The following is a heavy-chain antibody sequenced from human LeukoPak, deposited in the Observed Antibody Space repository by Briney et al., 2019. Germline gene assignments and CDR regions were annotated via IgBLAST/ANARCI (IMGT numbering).Heavy chain of an antibody. D-gene: IGHD1-20*01. CDR3: ATDNPITGTTPWDY. Sequence: ASVKVSCKVSGYTLTELSMHWVRQAPGKGLEWMGGFDPEDGETTYAQKFQGRVTMTEDTSTDTAYMELSSLRSEDTAVYYCATDNPITGTTPWDYWGQGTLVTVSS. CDR2: FDPEDGET. CDR1: GYTLTELS. J-gene: IGHJ4*02. V-gene: IGHV1-24*01.